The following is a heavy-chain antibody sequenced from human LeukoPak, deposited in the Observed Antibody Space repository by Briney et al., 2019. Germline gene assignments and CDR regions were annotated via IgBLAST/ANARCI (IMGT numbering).Heavy chain of an antibody. CDR2: INPNSGGT. D-gene: IGHD3-16*01. Sequence: ASVKVSCKASGYTFTGYYMHWVRQAPGQRLEWMGWINPNSGGTNYAQKFQGRVTMTRDTSISTAYMEVSRLRSDDTAVYYCARSPGCQTHLDYWGQGTLVTVSS. J-gene: IGHJ4*02. CDR1: GYTFTGYY. CDR3: ARSPGCQTHLDY. V-gene: IGHV1-2*02.